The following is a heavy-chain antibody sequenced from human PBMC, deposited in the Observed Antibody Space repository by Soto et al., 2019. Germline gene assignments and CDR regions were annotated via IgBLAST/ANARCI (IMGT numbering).Heavy chain of an antibody. V-gene: IGHV3-7*01. D-gene: IGHD4-17*01. CDR3: AGGYGDDYYYYYGMDV. CDR1: GFTFRSYW. Sequence: PGGSLRLSCAASGFTFRSYWMSWVLQPPGKGLEWVSKIKQRGSAKYNVDSLKVRFTISRDNAKNSLYLQINSLRAEDTAVYYCAGGYGDDYYYYYGMDVWGQGTTVTVSS. CDR2: IKQRGSAK. J-gene: IGHJ6*02.